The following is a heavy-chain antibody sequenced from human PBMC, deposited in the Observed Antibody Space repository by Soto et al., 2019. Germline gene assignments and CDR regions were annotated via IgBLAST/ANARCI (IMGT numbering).Heavy chain of an antibody. D-gene: IGHD3-10*01. J-gene: IGHJ5*02. Sequence: PSETLSLTCTVSGGSISNYYWGWIRQPPGKGLEWIGEINHSGSTNYNPSLKSRVTISVDTSKNQFSLKLSSVTAADTAVYYCASNRPMAEDYYGSGSYLRDPGEPWGQGTLVTVSS. CDR1: GGSISNYY. V-gene: IGHV4-34*01. CDR2: INHSGST. CDR3: ASNRPMAEDYYGSGSYLRDPGEP.